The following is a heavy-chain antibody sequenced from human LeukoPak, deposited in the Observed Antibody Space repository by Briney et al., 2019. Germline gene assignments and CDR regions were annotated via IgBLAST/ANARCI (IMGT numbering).Heavy chain of an antibody. CDR2: ISSSSSYI. V-gene: IGHV3-21*01. CDR1: GFTFSSRW. CDR3: ARASEMDV. Sequence: PGGSLRLSCVGSGFTFSSRWMNWVRQAPGKGLEWVSSISSSSSYIYYADSVKGRFTISRDNAKNSLYLQMNSLRAEDTAVYYCARASEMDVWGKGTTVTVSS. J-gene: IGHJ6*04.